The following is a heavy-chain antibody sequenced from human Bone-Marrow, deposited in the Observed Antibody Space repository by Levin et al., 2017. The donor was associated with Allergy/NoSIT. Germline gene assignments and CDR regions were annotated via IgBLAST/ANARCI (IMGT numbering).Heavy chain of an antibody. J-gene: IGHJ4*02. Sequence: SQTLSLTCAVYGGSFRGYYWSWIRQPPGKGLEWIGEINHSGSTNYNPSLKSRVTISVDTSKNQFSLKLSSVTAADTAVYYCARAPLLLWFRQDWRGGFDYWGQGTLVTVSS. CDR2: INHSGST. V-gene: IGHV4-34*01. CDR3: ARAPLLLWFRQDWRGGFDY. D-gene: IGHD3-10*01. CDR1: GGSFRGYY.